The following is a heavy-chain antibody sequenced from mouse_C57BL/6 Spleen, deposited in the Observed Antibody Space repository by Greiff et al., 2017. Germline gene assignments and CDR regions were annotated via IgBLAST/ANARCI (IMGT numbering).Heavy chain of an antibody. CDR1: GYAFSSYW. D-gene: IGHD1-1*01. CDR3: ARGGFITTPYFDV. V-gene: IGHV1-80*01. J-gene: IGHJ1*03. Sequence: VKLQESGAELVKPGASVKISCKASGYAFSSYWMNWVKQRPGKGLEWIGQIYPGDGDTNYNGKFKGKATLTADKASSTAYMQLSSLTSEDSAVYCCARGGFITTPYFDVWGTGTTVTVSS. CDR2: IYPGDGDT.